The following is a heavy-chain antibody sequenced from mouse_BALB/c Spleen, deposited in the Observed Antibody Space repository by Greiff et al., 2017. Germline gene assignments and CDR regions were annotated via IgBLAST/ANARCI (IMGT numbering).Heavy chain of an antibody. CDR3: ARRDGSSDY. CDR1: GFTFSSYA. J-gene: IGHJ2*01. CDR2: ISSGGST. V-gene: IGHV5-6-5*01. D-gene: IGHD1-1*01. Sequence: EVMLVESGGGLVKPGGSLKLSCAASGFTFSSYAMSWVRQTPEKRLEWVASISSGGSTYYPDSVKGRFTISRDNARNILYLQMSSLRSEDTAMYYCARRDGSSDYWGQGTTLTVSS.